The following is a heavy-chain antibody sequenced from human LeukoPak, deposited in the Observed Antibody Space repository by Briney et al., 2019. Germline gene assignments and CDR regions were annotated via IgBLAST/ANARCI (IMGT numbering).Heavy chain of an antibody. CDR1: GFTFGNYA. CDR2: LRSKPYGGTA. D-gene: IGHD1-26*01. V-gene: IGHV3-49*04. CDR3: SRYGFVGADFDY. J-gene: IGHJ4*02. Sequence: PGRSLRLSCTASGFTFGNYAVTWVRRAPGKGLEWVGFLRSKPYGGTAEYAASVQGRFTISRDDSKTIAHLQMNSLKTEDTAVYYCSRYGFVGADFDYWGRGTLVTVSS.